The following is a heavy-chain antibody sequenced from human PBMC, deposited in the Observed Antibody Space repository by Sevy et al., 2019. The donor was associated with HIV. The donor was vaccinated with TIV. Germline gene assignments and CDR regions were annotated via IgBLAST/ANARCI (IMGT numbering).Heavy chain of an antibody. CDR3: ARGYSYGYGMDV. D-gene: IGHD5-18*01. CDR1: GFTFSSYW. Sequence: GGSLRLSCEASGFTFSSYWMHWVRQSPGKGLVWVSGISSDGSPTNYADSVKGRFTISRDNAKNTLYLQMNSLRAEDTGLYYCARGYSYGYGMDVWGQGTTVTVSS. J-gene: IGHJ6*02. V-gene: IGHV3-74*01. CDR2: ISSDGSPT.